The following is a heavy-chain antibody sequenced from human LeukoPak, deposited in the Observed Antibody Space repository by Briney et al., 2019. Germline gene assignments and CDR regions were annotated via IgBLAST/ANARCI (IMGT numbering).Heavy chain of an antibody. CDR2: IYTSDNT. D-gene: IGHD2-2*01. J-gene: IGHJ6*03. Sequence: PSETLSLTCTVSDGSISGYYWTWIRQPAGKGLEWIGRIYTSDNTIYNPSLRSRVTMSVDTSKNQFSLKLSSVTAADTAVYYCVRGFVPAGMARYHYMDVWGKGTTVTVSS. CDR3: VRGFVPAGMARYHYMDV. CDR1: DGSISGYY. V-gene: IGHV4-4*07.